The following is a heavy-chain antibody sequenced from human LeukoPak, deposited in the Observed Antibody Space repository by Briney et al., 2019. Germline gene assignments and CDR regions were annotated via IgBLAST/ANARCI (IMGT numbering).Heavy chain of an antibody. V-gene: IGHV3-23*01. D-gene: IGHD1-26*01. CDR3: AKWPEGATPKFHH. CDR2: ISASGHAT. CDR1: GFTFSSYA. J-gene: IGHJ4*02. Sequence: GGSLRLSCAASGFTFSSYAMSWVRQAPGKGLEAPGKGLEWISTISASGHATYYPDSVRGRFTISRDNSKSTLHLQMDSLRAEDSALYYCAKWPEGATPKFHHWGQGTLVTVSS.